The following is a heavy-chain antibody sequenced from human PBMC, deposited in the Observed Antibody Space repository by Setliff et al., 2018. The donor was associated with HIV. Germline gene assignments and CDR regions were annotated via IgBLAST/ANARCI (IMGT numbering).Heavy chain of an antibody. D-gene: IGHD3-10*02. CDR2: INPKSGGT. V-gene: IGHV1-2*06. Sequence: ASVKVSCKASGYTFTGYYMHWVRQAPGQGLEWMGRINPKSGGTNYAQKFQGRVTMTEDTSTDTAYMELSSLTSEDTAMYYCGRARKGNRVLTPTIFHYYMDVWGKGTTVTVSS. J-gene: IGHJ6*03. CDR3: GRARKGNRVLTPTIFHYYMDV. CDR1: GYTFTGYY.